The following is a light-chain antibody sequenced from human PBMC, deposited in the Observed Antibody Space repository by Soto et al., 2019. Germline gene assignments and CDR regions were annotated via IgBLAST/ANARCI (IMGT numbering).Light chain of an antibody. V-gene: IGKV1-17*01. Sequence: DIQVTQSPSSLSASVGDKVTITCRASQDIKYDLGWYQQKPRTAPKRLIYSASSLQSGVPSRFSGSGSETEFTLTISSLQPEDFATYYCLQYRSFPWTFGQGTKVEIK. CDR1: QDIKYD. CDR2: SAS. CDR3: LQYRSFPWT. J-gene: IGKJ1*01.